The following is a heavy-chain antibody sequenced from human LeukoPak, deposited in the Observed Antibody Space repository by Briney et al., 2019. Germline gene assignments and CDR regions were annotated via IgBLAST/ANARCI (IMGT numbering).Heavy chain of an antibody. D-gene: IGHD2-15*01. CDR2: IYFSGST. CDR1: GASISSSSYH. J-gene: IGHJ4*02. V-gene: IGHV4-39*01. CDR3: ARHGYCSGGSCYWDY. Sequence: PSETLSLTCTVSGASISSSSYHWGWIRQPPGKGLEWIGSIYFSGSTYYNPSLEARVTISVDTSKNQFSLKLSSVTAADTAVYYCARHGYCSGGSCYWDYWGQGTLVTVSS.